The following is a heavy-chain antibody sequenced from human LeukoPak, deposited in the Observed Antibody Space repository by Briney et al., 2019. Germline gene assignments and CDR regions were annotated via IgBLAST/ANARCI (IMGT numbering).Heavy chain of an antibody. J-gene: IGHJ5*02. D-gene: IGHD2-21*01. CDR2: ISGYGDNT. V-gene: IGHV3-23*01. CDR1: GFTFNLYA. Sequence: PGGSLRLPCAASGFTFNLYAMSWVRQAPGKGLEWFSSISGYGDNTYYADSVKGRFTLSRDNSKGTLYLQMFSLRAEDTAVYYCAKDRGPYVAIGNNWFDPWGQGTLVTVSS. CDR3: AKDRGPYVAIGNNWFDP.